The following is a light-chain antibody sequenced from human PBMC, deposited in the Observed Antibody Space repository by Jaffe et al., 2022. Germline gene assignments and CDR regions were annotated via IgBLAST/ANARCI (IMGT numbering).Light chain of an antibody. CDR3: QSYDTRLSGWV. J-gene: IGLJ3*02. Sequence: QSVLTQPPSVSGAPGQRVTISCTGSSSNIGAGYDVHWYQHLPGTAPKLLIYGTINRPSGVPDRFSGSKSGTSASLAITGLQAEDEADYYCQSYDTRLSGWVFGGGTKLTVL. V-gene: IGLV1-40*01. CDR2: GTI. CDR1: SSNIGAGYD.